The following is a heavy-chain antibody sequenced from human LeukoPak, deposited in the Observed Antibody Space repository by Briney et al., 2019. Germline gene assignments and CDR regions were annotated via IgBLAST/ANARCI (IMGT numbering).Heavy chain of an antibody. Sequence: SETLSLTCTVSGGSTSSYYWSWIRQPAGKGLEWIGRIYTSGSTNYNPSLKSRVTMSVDTSKNQFSLKLSSVTAADTAVYYCARGIAVAGYGYFDYWGQGTLVTVSS. D-gene: IGHD6-19*01. CDR2: IYTSGST. CDR1: GGSTSSYY. J-gene: IGHJ4*02. V-gene: IGHV4-4*07. CDR3: ARGIAVAGYGYFDY.